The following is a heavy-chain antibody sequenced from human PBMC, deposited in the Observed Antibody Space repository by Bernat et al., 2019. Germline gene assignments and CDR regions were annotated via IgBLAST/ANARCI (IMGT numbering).Heavy chain of an antibody. J-gene: IGHJ6*03. V-gene: IGHV3-74*01. Sequence: ELQLVESGGGLVQPGGSLRLSCAASGFTFSSYWMHWVRQAPGKGLVWVSRINSDGSSTSYGGSVKGRFNISRDKAKNTLYLRMNRLRAEYTAVYYCAREGGVKLPTYYCYMDVWGKGTPVTVSS. CDR1: GFTFSSYW. CDR3: AREGGVKLPTYYCYMDV. D-gene: IGHD4-23*01. CDR2: INSDGSST.